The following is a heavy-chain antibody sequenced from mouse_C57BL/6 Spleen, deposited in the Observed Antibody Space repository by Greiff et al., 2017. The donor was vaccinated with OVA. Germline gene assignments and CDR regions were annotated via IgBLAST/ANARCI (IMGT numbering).Heavy chain of an antibody. D-gene: IGHD1-1*01. Sequence: QVQLQQPGTELVKPGASVKLSCKASGYTFTSYWMHWVKQRPGQGLEWIGNINPSNGGTNYNEKFKSKATLTVDKSSSTAYMQLSSLTSEDSAVYYGARGFTTVVDWYFDVWGTGTTVTVSS. CDR2: INPSNGGT. CDR1: GYTFTSYW. J-gene: IGHJ1*03. CDR3: ARGFTTVVDWYFDV. V-gene: IGHV1-53*01.